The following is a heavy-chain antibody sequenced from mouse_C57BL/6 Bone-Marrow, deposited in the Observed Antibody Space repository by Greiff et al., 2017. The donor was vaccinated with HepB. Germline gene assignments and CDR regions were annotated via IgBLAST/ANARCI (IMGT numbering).Heavy chain of an antibody. CDR2: INPSTGGT. J-gene: IGHJ4*01. CDR1: GYSFTGYY. V-gene: IGHV1-42*01. Sequence: EVQLQQSGPELVKPGASVKISCKASGYSFTGYYMNWVKQSPEKSLEWIGEINPSTGGTTYNQKFKAKATLTVDKSSSTAYMQLKSLTSEDSAVYYCARFYYSNSYAMDYWGQGTSVTVSS. CDR3: ARFYYSNSYAMDY. D-gene: IGHD2-5*01.